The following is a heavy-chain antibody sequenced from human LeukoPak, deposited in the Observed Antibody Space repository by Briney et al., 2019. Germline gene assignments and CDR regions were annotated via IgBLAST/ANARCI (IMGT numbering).Heavy chain of an antibody. V-gene: IGHV3-48*03. CDR1: GFTFSSYE. Sequence: PGGSLRLSCAASGFTFSSYEMNWVGQAPGKGLEWVSYISSGGSNIYYADSVKGRFTISRDNAKNSLYLQMNSLRAEDTAVYNSARVSLAVYYYYGMDVWGKGTTVTVSS. D-gene: IGHD6-19*01. J-gene: IGHJ6*04. CDR3: ARVSLAVYYYYGMDV. CDR2: ISSGGSNI.